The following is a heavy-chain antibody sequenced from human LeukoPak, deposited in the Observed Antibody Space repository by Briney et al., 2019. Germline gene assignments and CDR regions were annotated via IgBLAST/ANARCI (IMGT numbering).Heavy chain of an antibody. D-gene: IGHD2-2*01. J-gene: IGHJ4*02. CDR2: ISSSSSYI. CDR1: GFTFSSYS. Sequence: PGGSLRLSCAASGFTFSSYSMNWVRQAPGKGLEWVSSISSSSSYIYYADSVKGRFTISRDNAKNSLYLQMNSPRAEDTAVYYCAKWTRHGHIVVVPAAFDYWGQGTLVTVSS. CDR3: AKWTRHGHIVVVPAAFDY. V-gene: IGHV3-21*01.